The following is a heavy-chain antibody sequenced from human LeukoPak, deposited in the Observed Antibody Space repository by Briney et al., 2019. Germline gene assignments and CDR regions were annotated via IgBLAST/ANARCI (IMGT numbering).Heavy chain of an antibody. CDR1: GGSIGSSY. V-gene: IGHV4-59*01. D-gene: IGHD1-26*01. CDR2: IYYTGST. J-gene: IGHJ4*02. CDR3: ARRVGDKDYFDY. Sequence: SETLSLTCTVSGGSIGSSYWHWIRQAPGKGLEWIGYIYYTGSTTYNPSLKSRVTMSVDTSKNRFSLKMWSVTAADTAVYYCARRVGDKDYFDYWGQGTLVTVSS.